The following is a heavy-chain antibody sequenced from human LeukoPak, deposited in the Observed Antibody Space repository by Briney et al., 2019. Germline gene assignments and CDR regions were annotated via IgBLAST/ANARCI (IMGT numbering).Heavy chain of an antibody. V-gene: IGHV3-21*01. D-gene: IGHD2/OR15-2a*01. J-gene: IGHJ6*03. CDR3: ARFSEVYYYVDV. CDR1: GFTFDTYN. Sequence: GSLRLSCAASGFTFDTYNFNWVRQAPGKGLEWVASIRSYSSYIYYADSVKGRFTISRDDAQKSLYLQMNSLRAEDTAVYFCARFSEVYYYVDVWGTGTTVTVSS. CDR2: IRSYSSYI.